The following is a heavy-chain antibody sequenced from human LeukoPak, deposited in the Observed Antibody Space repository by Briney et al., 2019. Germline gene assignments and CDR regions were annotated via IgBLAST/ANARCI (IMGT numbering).Heavy chain of an antibody. CDR1: GFTLSTYA. CDR2: IKQDGSEK. V-gene: IGHV3-7*01. Sequence: RSGGSQRLSCAASGFTLSTYAMSWVRQAPGKGLEWVANIKQDGSEKYYVDSVKGRFTISRDNAKNSLYLQMNSLRAEDTAVYYCARVTFGYYYYMDVWGKGTTVTVSS. CDR3: ARVTFGYYYYMDV. J-gene: IGHJ6*03. D-gene: IGHD3-16*01.